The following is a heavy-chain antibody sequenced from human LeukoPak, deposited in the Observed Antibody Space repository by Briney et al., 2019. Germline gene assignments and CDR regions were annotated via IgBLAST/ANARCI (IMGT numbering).Heavy chain of an antibody. CDR2: ISFDGYNK. CDR3: AKTERLIDFFDS. D-gene: IGHD1-1*01. Sequence: PGGSLRLSCVGTGFTFNSYGMHWVRQAPGKGLEWVAVISFDGYNKYYADSVKGRFTISRDNPRRSVHLQMNSLTSEDTAVYFCAKTERLIDFFDSWGQGILVTVSP. V-gene: IGHV3-30*18. J-gene: IGHJ4*02. CDR1: GFTFNSYG.